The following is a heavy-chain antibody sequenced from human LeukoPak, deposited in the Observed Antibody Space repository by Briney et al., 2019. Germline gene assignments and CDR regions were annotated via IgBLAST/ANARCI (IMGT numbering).Heavy chain of an antibody. CDR2: ISGGGGSK. CDR3: SKDFPGFGNWFDP. D-gene: IGHD3-16*01. V-gene: IGHV3-23*01. J-gene: IGHJ5*02. CDR1: GFTFSSYA. Sequence: QPGGSLRLSCAASGFTFSSYAMSWVRQAPGKGLEWVSAISGGGGSKYYADSVKGRFTISRDNSKTTLYLQMNSLRAEDTAVYYCSKDFPGFGNWFDPWGQGTLVTVSS.